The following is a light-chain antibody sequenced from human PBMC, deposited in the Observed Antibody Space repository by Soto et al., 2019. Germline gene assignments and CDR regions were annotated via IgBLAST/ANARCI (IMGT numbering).Light chain of an antibody. Sequence: EIVLTQSPCTLSLSPGERATLSCRAIQSVSSSYLAWYQQKPGQAPRLLIYGASSRATGIPDRFSGSGSGTDFTLTISRLEPEDFAVYYCQQYGSSPQSTFGGGTKVDIK. J-gene: IGKJ4*01. CDR2: GAS. CDR3: QQYGSSPQST. CDR1: QSVSSSY. V-gene: IGKV3-20*01.